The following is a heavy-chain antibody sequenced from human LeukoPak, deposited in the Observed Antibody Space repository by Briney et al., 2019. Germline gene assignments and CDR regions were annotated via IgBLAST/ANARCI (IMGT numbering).Heavy chain of an antibody. D-gene: IGHD6-19*01. CDR3: AKSFSSGSSYFDY. J-gene: IGHJ4*02. CDR1: GFTLSGYD. Sequence: PGGSLRLSCAAYGFTLSGYDMSWIRQAPGKGLEWVSYISSSGSTIYYADSVKGRFTISRDNSKNTLYLQMNSLRAEDTAVYYCAKSFSSGSSYFDYWGQGTLVTVSS. V-gene: IGHV3-48*03. CDR2: ISSSGSTI.